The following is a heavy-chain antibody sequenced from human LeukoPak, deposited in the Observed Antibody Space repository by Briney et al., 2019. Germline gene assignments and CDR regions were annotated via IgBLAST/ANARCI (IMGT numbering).Heavy chain of an antibody. D-gene: IGHD3-22*01. Sequence: SETLSLTCTVSGGSISSSSYYWGWIRQPPGKGLEWIGSIYYSGSTYYNPSLKSRVAISVDTSKNQFSLKLSSVTAADTAVYYCARRSGYSSGYFDYWGQGTLVTVSS. J-gene: IGHJ4*02. CDR1: GGSISSSSYY. CDR3: ARRSGYSSGYFDY. V-gene: IGHV4-39*01. CDR2: IYYSGST.